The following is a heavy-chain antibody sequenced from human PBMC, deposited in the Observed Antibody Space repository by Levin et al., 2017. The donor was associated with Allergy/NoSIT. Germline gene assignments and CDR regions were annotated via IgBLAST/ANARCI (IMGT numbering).Heavy chain of an antibody. CDR3: AREENYYVSSGHFRVAAY. J-gene: IGHJ1*01. Sequence: SETLSLTCAVYGGAFSGYQWSWIRHSPGKGLQWIGEVNHSGNPKYSPSLRSRVTITVDTSKNHLSLSLTSVPDADTAVYYCAREENYYVSSGHFRVAAYWGQGTLVTVSS. CDR1: GGAFSGYQ. CDR2: VNHSGNP. V-gene: IGHV4-34*01. D-gene: IGHD3-22*01.